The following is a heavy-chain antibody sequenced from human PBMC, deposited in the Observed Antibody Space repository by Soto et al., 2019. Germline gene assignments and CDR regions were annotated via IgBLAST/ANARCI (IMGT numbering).Heavy chain of an antibody. CDR1: AYSYTSYG. CDR3: ARDGRKELWAEGLNAMDV. D-gene: IGHD3-16*01. J-gene: IGHJ6*02. Sequence: QVQLVQSGPEVKKPGASVSVSCKASAYSYTSYGISWVRQAPGQGLEWMGWISAYNGQTNYAQKFRGRVTFTTDASTSTAFMQLRSLRSDDTAMYYCARDGRKELWAEGLNAMDVWGQGTTVTV. CDR2: ISAYNGQT. V-gene: IGHV1-18*01.